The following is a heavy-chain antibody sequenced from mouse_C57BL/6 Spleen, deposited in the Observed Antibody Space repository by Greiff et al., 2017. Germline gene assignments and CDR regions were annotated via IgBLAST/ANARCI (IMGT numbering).Heavy chain of an antibody. V-gene: IGHV1-15*01. Sequence: VQLVESGAELVRPGASVTLSCKASGYTFTDYEMHWVKQTPVHGLEWIGAIDPETGGTAYNQKFKGKAILTADKSSSTAYMELRSLTSEYAAVYYCTRSDWAYWGQGTLVTVSA. CDR3: TRSDWAY. CDR2: IDPETGGT. J-gene: IGHJ3*01. D-gene: IGHD2-13*01. CDR1: GYTFTDYE.